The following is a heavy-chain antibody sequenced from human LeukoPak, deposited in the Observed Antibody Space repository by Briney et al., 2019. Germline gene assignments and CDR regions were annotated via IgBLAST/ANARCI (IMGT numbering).Heavy chain of an antibody. V-gene: IGHV3-21*01. Sequence: GGSLRLSCVASGFTFTTYSLNWVRQAPGKGLEWVSSISSTSSYIYYADSVKGQFTLSRDNAKNSIYLQMDSLRAEDTAVYYCTSRGDFWSGYWAMNVWGQGTRSSSP. D-gene: IGHD3-3*01. CDR3: TSRGDFWSGYWAMNV. J-gene: IGHJ6*02. CDR1: GFTFTTYS. CDR2: ISSTSSYI.